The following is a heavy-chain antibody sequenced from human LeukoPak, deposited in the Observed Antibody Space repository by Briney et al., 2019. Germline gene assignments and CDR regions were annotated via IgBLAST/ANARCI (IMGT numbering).Heavy chain of an antibody. CDR3: ARDRVTLVRGVMGAFDI. V-gene: IGHV3-23*01. CDR2: ISGSGGST. J-gene: IGHJ3*02. D-gene: IGHD3-10*01. CDR1: GFTFSSYA. Sequence: GGSLRLSCAASGFTFSSYAMSWVRQAPGKGLEWVSAISGSGGSTYYAGSVKGRFTISRDNSKNTLYLQMNSLRAEDTAVYYCARDRVTLVRGVMGAFDIWGQGTVVTVSS.